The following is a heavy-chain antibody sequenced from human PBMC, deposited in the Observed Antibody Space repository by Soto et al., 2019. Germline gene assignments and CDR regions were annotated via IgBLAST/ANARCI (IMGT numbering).Heavy chain of an antibody. V-gene: IGHV1-69*13. CDR1: GGTFSSYA. Sequence: SVKVSCKASGGTFSSYAISWVRQAPGQGLEWMGGIIPIFGTANYAQKFQGRVTITAHESTSTAYMELSSLRSEDTAVYYCARDPHCSGGSCYLQGFDYWGQGTLVTVSS. CDR2: IIPIFGTA. J-gene: IGHJ4*02. D-gene: IGHD2-15*01. CDR3: ARDPHCSGGSCYLQGFDY.